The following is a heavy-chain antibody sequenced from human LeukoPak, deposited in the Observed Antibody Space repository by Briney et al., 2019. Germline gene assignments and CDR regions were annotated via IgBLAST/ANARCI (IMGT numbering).Heavy chain of an antibody. D-gene: IGHD3-22*01. Sequence: TSETLSLTCTVSGDSISTYYWGWIRQPPGKGLEWIGSIYYSGSTYYNPSLKSRVTISVDTSKNQFSLKLSSVTAADTAVYYCARRRVTMIVVVPRPGAIDYWGQGTLVTVSS. CDR2: IYYSGST. J-gene: IGHJ4*02. V-gene: IGHV4-39*01. CDR3: ARRRVTMIVVVPRPGAIDY. CDR1: GDSISTYY.